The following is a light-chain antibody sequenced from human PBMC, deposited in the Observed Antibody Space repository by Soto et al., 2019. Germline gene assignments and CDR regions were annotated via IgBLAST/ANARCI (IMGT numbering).Light chain of an antibody. J-gene: IGKJ1*01. CDR1: QTISSW. CDR2: KAS. CDR3: QHYNSYSEA. V-gene: IGKV1-5*03. Sequence: IQMTQSPSTLSASVGEGVTITCRASQTISSWLAWYQQKPGKAPKLLIYKASTLKSGVPSRFSGSGSGTEFTLTISSLQPDDFATYYCQHYNSYSEAFGQGTKVDIK.